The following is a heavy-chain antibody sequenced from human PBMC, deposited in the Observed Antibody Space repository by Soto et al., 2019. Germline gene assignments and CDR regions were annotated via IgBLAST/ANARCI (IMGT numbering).Heavy chain of an antibody. D-gene: IGHD2-21*02. CDR2: IYSAGNT. J-gene: IGHJ3*02. V-gene: IGHV4-61*01. CDR1: GVSISDSTSY. CDR3: ARDLLAYCGGDCHGHDAFDI. Sequence: SETLSLTCAVSGVSISDSTSYWGWIRQPPGKGLEWIGNIYSAGNTNYNPSLKSRVTISVDTSKNQFSLKLSSVTAADTAVYYCARDLLAYCGGDCHGHDAFDIWGQGTMVTVSS.